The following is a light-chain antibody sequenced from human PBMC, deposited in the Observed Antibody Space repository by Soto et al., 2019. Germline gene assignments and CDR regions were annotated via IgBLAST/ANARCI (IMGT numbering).Light chain of an antibody. V-gene: IGKV3D-20*02. CDR1: QSISSSF. J-gene: IGKJ1*01. CDR3: QQRSNWPWT. CDR2: GAS. Sequence: DIVLTQSPGTLSLSPGQRATLSCRASQSISSSFLAWYQQKPGQAPRLLIYGASSRATGIPDRFSGSGSGTDFTLTISSLEPEDFAVYYCQQRSNWPWTFGQGTKVDIK.